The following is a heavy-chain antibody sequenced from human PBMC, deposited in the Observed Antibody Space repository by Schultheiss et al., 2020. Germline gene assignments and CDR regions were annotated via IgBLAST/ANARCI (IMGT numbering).Heavy chain of an antibody. D-gene: IGHD3-10*01. CDR1: GFSLSNARMG. J-gene: IGHJ4*02. V-gene: IGHV2-5*02. CDR2: IYWDDDK. CDR3: AHSHTLWPLDY. Sequence: SGPTQVKPTETLTLTCTVSGFSLSNARMGVSWIRQPPGKAREWLALIYWDDDKRYSPSLKSRLTITKDTSKNQVVLTMTNMDPVDTATYYCAHSHTLWPLDYWGQGAMVTVSS.